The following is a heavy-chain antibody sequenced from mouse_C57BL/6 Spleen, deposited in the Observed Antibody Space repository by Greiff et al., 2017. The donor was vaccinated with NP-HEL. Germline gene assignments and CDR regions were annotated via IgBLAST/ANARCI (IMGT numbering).Heavy chain of an antibody. CDR1: GFSLTSYG. J-gene: IGHJ4*01. CDR2: IWGVGST. CDR3: ARKTGTDAMDY. D-gene: IGHD4-1*01. V-gene: IGHV2-6*01. Sequence: VQLVESGPGLVAPSQSLSITCTVSGFSLTSYGVDWVRQSPGKGLEWLGVIWGVGSTNYNSALKSRLSISKDNSKSQVFLKMNSLQTDDTAMYYCARKTGTDAMDYWGQGTSVTVSS.